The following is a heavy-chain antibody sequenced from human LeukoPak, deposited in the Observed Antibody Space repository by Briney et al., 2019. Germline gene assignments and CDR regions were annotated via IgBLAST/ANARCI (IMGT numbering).Heavy chain of an antibody. J-gene: IGHJ4*02. D-gene: IGHD5-18*01. CDR1: GFTFSSYW. CDR2: IKQDGSEK. CDR3: ARVRRDSWIQLWPLDY. V-gene: IGHV3-7*01. Sequence: QSGGSLRLSCAASGFTFSSYWMSWVRQAPGKGLEWVANIKQDGSEKYYVDSVKGRFTISRDNAKNSLYLQMNSLRAEDTAVYYCARVRRDSWIQLWPLDYWGQGTLVTVSS.